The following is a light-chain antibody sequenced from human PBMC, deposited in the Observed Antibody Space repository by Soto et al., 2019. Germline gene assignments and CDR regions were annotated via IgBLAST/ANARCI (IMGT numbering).Light chain of an antibody. CDR2: EVS. Sequence: QSVLTQPPSASGSPGQSVTISCTGTSSDDGGYNYVSWYQQYPGKAPKLIIYEVSKRPSGVPDRFSGSKSGNTASLTVSGLQAEDEADYYCSSYAVNNKLGVFGGGTKLTVL. CDR1: SSDDGGYNY. J-gene: IGLJ2*01. CDR3: SSYAVNNKLGV. V-gene: IGLV2-8*01.